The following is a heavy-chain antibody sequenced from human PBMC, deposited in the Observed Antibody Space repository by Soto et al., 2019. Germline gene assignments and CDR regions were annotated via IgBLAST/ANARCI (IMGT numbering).Heavy chain of an antibody. D-gene: IGHD2-2*01. CDR3: ARVPARYCSSTSCPTPGDY. CDR1: GFTFSSYG. J-gene: IGHJ4*02. CDR2: IWYDGSNK. Sequence: GGSLRLSCAASGFTFSSYGMHWVRQAPGKGLEWVAVIWYDGSNKYYADSVKGRFTISRDNSKNTLYLQMNSLRAEDTAVYYCARVPARYCSSTSCPTPGDYWGQGTLVTVSS. V-gene: IGHV3-33*01.